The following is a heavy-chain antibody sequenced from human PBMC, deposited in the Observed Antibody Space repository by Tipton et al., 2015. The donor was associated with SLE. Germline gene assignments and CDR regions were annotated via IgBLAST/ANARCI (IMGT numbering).Heavy chain of an antibody. CDR3: ARDSFTGDSAFDI. V-gene: IGHV4-4*07. CDR1: GGSISSYY. Sequence: TLSLTCTVSGGSISSYYWSWIRQPAGKGLEWIGRIYTSGSTNYNPSLKSRVTMSVDTSKNQFSLKLSSVTSADTGVYYCARDSFTGDSAFDIWGHGTMVTGSS. D-gene: IGHD3-16*01. J-gene: IGHJ3*02. CDR2: IYTSGST.